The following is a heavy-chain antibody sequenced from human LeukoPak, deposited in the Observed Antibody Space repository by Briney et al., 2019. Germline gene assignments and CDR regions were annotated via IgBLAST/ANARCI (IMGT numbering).Heavy chain of an antibody. CDR1: GGSFSGYY. CDR2: INHSGST. V-gene: IGHV4-34*01. CDR3: ARDPWYYGMDV. Sequence: SETLSLTCAVYGGSFSGYYWSWIRQPPGKGLEWIGEINHSGSTNYNPSLKSRVTISVDTSKNQFSLKLSSVTAADTAVYYCARDPWYYGMDVWGQGTTVTVSS. J-gene: IGHJ6*02.